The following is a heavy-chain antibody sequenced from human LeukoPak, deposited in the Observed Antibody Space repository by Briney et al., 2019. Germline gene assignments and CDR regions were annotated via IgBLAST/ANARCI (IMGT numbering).Heavy chain of an antibody. CDR3: ARGVPPGSYPIDY. V-gene: IGHV4-34*01. CDR2: INHSGST. D-gene: IGHD1-26*01. CDR1: GGSFSGYY. Sequence: SETLSLTCAVYGGSFSGYYWSWIRQPPGKGLEWIGEINHSGSTNYNPSLQSRVTISVDTSKNQFSLKLSSVTAADTAVYYCARGVPPGSYPIDYWGQGTLVTVSS. J-gene: IGHJ4*02.